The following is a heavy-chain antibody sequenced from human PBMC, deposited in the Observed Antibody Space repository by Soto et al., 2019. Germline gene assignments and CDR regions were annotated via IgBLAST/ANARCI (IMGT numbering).Heavy chain of an antibody. Sequence: XVFLGLSVAASGFSVSTYSVGWVRHTPGKGLEWVSVMSNSGGDRYYADSVKGRFTISRDNSENTLYLQMSSLRAEDTAIYYCAKDAARTNGWYYFDQWGQGALVTVSS. CDR3: AKDAARTNGWYYFDQ. V-gene: IGHV3-23*01. J-gene: IGHJ4*02. D-gene: IGHD6-19*01. CDR1: GFSVSTYS. CDR2: MSNSGGDR.